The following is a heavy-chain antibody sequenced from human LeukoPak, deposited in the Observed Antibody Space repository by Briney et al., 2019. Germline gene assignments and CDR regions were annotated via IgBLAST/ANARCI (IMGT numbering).Heavy chain of an antibody. CDR1: GFTFTSYS. CDR2: IKQDGSQR. CDR3: ARRGGSSSRRSPIDY. Sequence: GGSLRLSCAASGFTFTSYSMTWVRQAPGKGPEWVANIKQDGSQRYYVDSVRGRFTISRDNAKNSLFLQMNGLRAEDTAVYYCARRGGSSSRRSPIDYWGQGTLVTVSS. D-gene: IGHD6-6*01. V-gene: IGHV3-7*01. J-gene: IGHJ4*02.